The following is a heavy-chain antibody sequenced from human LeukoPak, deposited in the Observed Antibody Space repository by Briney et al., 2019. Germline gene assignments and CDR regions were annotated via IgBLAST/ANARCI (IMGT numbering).Heavy chain of an antibody. CDR1: GFTFSSYG. CDR3: AKGYSSSWLFDY. J-gene: IGHJ4*02. Sequence: GGSLRLSCAASGFTFSSYGMHWVRQAPGKGLEWVAVISYDGSNKYYADSVKGRFTISRDNSKNTLYLQMNSLRAEDTAVYYCAKGYSSSWLFDYWGQGTLVTVSS. V-gene: IGHV3-30*18. CDR2: ISYDGSNK. D-gene: IGHD6-13*01.